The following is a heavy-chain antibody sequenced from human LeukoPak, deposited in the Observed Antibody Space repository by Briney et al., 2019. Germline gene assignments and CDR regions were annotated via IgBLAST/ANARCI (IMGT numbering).Heavy chain of an antibody. Sequence: ASVKVSCKASGYTFTSYGISWVRQAPGQGLEWMGWISAYNGNTNYAQKLQGRVTMTTDTSTSTAYMELRSLRSDDTAVYYCARRGYSGYDYAAFDIWGQGTMVTVSS. J-gene: IGHJ3*02. CDR3: ARRGYSGYDYAAFDI. CDR2: ISAYNGNT. D-gene: IGHD5-12*01. CDR1: GYTFTSYG. V-gene: IGHV1-18*01.